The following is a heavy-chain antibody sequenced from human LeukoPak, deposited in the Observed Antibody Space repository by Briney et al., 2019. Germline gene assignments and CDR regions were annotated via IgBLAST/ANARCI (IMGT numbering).Heavy chain of an antibody. CDR2: IWYDGSDK. Sequence: PGRSLRLSCAASGFTFSSYGMHWVRQAPGRGLEWVAVIWYDGSDKNYADSVKGRFTISRDNAKNSLYLQMNSLRAEDTAVYYCARYCSGGSCFDRWGQGTLVTVSS. CDR3: ARYCSGGSCFDR. J-gene: IGHJ4*02. V-gene: IGHV3-33*03. D-gene: IGHD2-15*01. CDR1: GFTFSSYG.